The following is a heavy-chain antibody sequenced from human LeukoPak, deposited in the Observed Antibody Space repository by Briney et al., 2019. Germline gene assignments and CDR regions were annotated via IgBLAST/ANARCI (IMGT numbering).Heavy chain of an antibody. CDR1: GGSISSSSYY. CDR3: ARHMIVVVSAGTQYFQH. J-gene: IGHJ1*01. D-gene: IGHD3-22*01. Sequence: PSETLSLTCTVSGGSISSSSYYWGWIRQPPGKGLEWIGSICYSGSTYYNPSLKSLVTISVDTSKNQFSLKLSSVTAADTTVYYCARHMIVVVSAGTQYFQHWGQGTLVTVSS. V-gene: IGHV4-39*01. CDR2: ICYSGST.